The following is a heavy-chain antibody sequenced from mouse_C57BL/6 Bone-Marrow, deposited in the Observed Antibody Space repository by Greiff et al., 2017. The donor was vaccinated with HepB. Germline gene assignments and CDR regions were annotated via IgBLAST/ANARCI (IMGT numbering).Heavy chain of an antibody. V-gene: IGHV3-6*01. J-gene: IGHJ3*01. CDR1: GYSITSGYY. D-gene: IGHD2-12*01. CDR2: ISYDGSN. CDR3: ARDLRPWFAY. Sequence: EVKLMESGPGLVKPSQSLSLTCSVTGYSITSGYYWNWIRQFPGKKLEWMGYISYDGSNNYNPSLKNRISITRDTSKNQFFLKLNSVTTEDTATYYCARDLRPWFAYCCQVTLVTVSA.